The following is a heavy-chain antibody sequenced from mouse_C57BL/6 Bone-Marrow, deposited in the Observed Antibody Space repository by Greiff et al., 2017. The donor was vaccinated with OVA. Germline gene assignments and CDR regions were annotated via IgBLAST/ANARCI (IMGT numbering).Heavy chain of an antibody. Sequence: EVMLVESGGGLVQSGRSLRLSCATSGFTFSDFYMEWVRQAPGKGLEWIAASRNKANDYTTEYSASVKGRFIVSRDTSQSILYLQMNALRAEDTAIYYCARGYDYSSYWYFDVWGTGTTVTVSS. J-gene: IGHJ1*03. CDR1: GFTFSDFY. D-gene: IGHD2-4*01. V-gene: IGHV7-1*01. CDR2: SRNKANDYTT. CDR3: ARGYDYSSYWYFDV.